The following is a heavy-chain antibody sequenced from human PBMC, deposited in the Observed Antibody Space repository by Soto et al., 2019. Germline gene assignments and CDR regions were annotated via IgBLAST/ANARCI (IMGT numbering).Heavy chain of an antibody. Sequence: QVQLQESGPGLVKPSETLSLTCTVSGGSINSYYWSWIRQPPGKGLEWIGYIYYSGSTNYNPSLKXRVTISLDTSKNQFSLKLSSGTAADTAVYYCARRYGSAFDIWGQGTMVTVSS. D-gene: IGHD4-17*01. CDR2: IYYSGST. V-gene: IGHV4-59*08. J-gene: IGHJ3*02. CDR3: ARRYGSAFDI. CDR1: GGSINSYY.